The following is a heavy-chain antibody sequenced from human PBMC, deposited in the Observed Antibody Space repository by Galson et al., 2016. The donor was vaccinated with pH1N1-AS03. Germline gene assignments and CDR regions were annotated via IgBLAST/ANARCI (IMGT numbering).Heavy chain of an antibody. CDR1: GFTFRTYG. J-gene: IGHJ6*02. V-gene: IGHV3-21*01. CDR3: ARRSAAVSGTGCVDV. CDR2: ISSSSSYI. D-gene: IGHD6-19*01. Sequence: SLRLSCAASGFTFRTYGMNWVRQAPGKGLEWVSSISSSSSYIYYADSVKGRFTISRENARNSLYLQMNRLRTEDTAVFYCARRSAAVSGTGCVDVWGQGTTVTVSS.